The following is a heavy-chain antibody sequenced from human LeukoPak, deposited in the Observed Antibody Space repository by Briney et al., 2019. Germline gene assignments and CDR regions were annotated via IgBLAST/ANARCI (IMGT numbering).Heavy chain of an antibody. V-gene: IGHV3-9*01. CDR3: ARRGEGPLYYYYGMDV. D-gene: IGHD3-16*01. Sequence: GGSLRLSCAASGFTFDDYATHWVRQAPGKGLEWVSGISWNSGSIGYADSVKGRFTISRDNAKNSLYLQMNSLRAGDTALYYCARRGEGPLYYYYGMDVWGQGTTVTVSS. J-gene: IGHJ6*02. CDR1: GFTFDDYA. CDR2: ISWNSGSI.